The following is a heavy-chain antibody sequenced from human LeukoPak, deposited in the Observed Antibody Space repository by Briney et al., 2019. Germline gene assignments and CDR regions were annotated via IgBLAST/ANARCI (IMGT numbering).Heavy chain of an antibody. J-gene: IGHJ3*02. CDR3: ARGGDIVVVPAARISNAFDI. Sequence: PSDTLSLTCTVSGGYISSYYWSWLRQPPGKGLEWSGYIYYSGSTNYNPSLKSRVTISVDTSKNQFSLKLSSVTAADTAVYYCARGGDIVVVPAARISNAFDIWGQGTMVTVSS. V-gene: IGHV4-59*07. D-gene: IGHD2-2*01. CDR2: IYYSGST. CDR1: GGYISSYY.